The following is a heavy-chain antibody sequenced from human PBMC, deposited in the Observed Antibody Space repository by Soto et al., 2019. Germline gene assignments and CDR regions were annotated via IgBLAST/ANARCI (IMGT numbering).Heavy chain of an antibody. CDR2: MNPNSGNT. CDR3: ARGRSGGYSGMPTAY. D-gene: IGHD6-19*01. Sequence: QVQLVQSGAEVKKPGASVKVSCKASGYTFTSYDINWVRQATGQGLEWMGWMNPNSGNTGYAQKFQGRVTMTRNHPTGAAYMELGSQGSEDTAVSYCARGRSGGYSGMPTAYWGQGTLVTVSS. CDR1: GYTFTSYD. J-gene: IGHJ4*02. V-gene: IGHV1-8*01.